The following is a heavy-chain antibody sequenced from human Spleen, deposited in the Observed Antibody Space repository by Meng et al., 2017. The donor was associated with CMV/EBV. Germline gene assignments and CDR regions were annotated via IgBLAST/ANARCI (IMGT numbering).Heavy chain of an antibody. J-gene: IGHJ4*02. CDR1: GLSFSSYS. CDR3: AREEYSRYSGTYYFDY. Sequence: GESLKISCAASGLSFSSYSMNWVRQAPGKGLEWVSSISGSSSYKYYADSVKGRFTISRDNAKNSLYLQMNSLRAEDTALYYCAREEYSRYSGTYYFDYWGQGTLVTVSS. D-gene: IGHD1-26*01. CDR2: ISGSSSYK. V-gene: IGHV3-21*01.